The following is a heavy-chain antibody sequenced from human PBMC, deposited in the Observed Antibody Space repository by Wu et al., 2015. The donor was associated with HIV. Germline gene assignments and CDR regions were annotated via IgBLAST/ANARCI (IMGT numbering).Heavy chain of an antibody. CDR3: ARERGRSSGYFFDAFDI. CDR1: GGTFSSYA. J-gene: IGHJ3*02. D-gene: IGHD3-22*01. V-gene: IGHV1-69*12. CDR2: IIPIFGTA. Sequence: QVQLVQSGAEVKKPGSSVKVSCKASGGTFSSYAISWVRQAPGQGLEWMGGIIPIFGTANYAQKFQGRVTITADESTSTAYMELSSLRSEDTAVYYCARERGRSSGYFFDAFDIWGRRDNGHRLF.